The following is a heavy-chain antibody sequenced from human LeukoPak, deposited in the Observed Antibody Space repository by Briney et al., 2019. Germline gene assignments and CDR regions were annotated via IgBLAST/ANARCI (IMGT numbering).Heavy chain of an antibody. D-gene: IGHD2-2*02. CDR2: ISAYNGNT. V-gene: IGHV1-18*01. Sequence: ASVKVSCKASGYTFTSYGISWVRQAPGQGLEWMGWISAYNGNTNYAQKLQGRVTMTTDTSTSTAYMELRSLRSDDTAVYYCARGPYCSSTSCYRAEYFQHWGQGTLVTVSS. CDR3: ARGPYCSSTSCYRAEYFQH. J-gene: IGHJ1*01. CDR1: GYTFTSYG.